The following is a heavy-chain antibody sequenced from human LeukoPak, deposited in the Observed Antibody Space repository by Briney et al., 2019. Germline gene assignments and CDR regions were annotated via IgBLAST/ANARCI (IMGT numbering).Heavy chain of an antibody. V-gene: IGHV4-4*07. CDR2: IYTSGAT. J-gene: IGHJ4*02. CDR3: ARGRGSSWYYFDY. Sequence: SETLSLTCTVTSGSISGHYWSWIRQPAGKEMQWIGRIYTSGATNYNPSLKSRVTMSIDTSKKEFTLKLTSVTAADTAVYYCARGRGSSWYYFDYWGQGTLVTVSS. CDR1: SGSISGHY. D-gene: IGHD6-13*01.